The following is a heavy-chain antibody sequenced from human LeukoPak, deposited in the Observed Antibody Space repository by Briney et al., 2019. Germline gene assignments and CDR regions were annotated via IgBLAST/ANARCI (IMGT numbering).Heavy chain of an antibody. CDR2: NYYSRST. CDR3: ARVAVAVSWFDP. Sequence: SETLSLTCTVSGGTISSDGYYWIWIRQHPGQDLEWIRYNYYSRSTYYNPSLNRRVSISVDRSKNQFSLKLSSVTAADTAVYYCARVAVAVSWFDPWGQGTLVTVSS. J-gene: IGHJ5*02. CDR1: GGTISSDGYY. V-gene: IGHV4-31*03. D-gene: IGHD6-19*01.